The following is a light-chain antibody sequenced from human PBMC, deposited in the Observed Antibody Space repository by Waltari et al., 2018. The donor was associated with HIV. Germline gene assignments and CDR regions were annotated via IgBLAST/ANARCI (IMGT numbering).Light chain of an antibody. V-gene: IGLV1-47*01. CDR1: SANVGNT. CDR2: RVI. J-gene: IGLJ3*02. Sequence: QSVLTQPPSASGTPGQRVTISCSGSSANVGNTVYWYHQLPGTAPKVLISRVIQRPAGVPCRFSGSVSGTSASLDVSGLRSEDEANYFCAAWDDILSGWVFGGGTKLTVL. CDR3: AAWDDILSGWV.